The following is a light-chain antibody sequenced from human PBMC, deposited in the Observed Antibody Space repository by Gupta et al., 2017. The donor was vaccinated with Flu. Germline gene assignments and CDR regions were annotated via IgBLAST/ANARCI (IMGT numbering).Light chain of an antibody. CDR2: DAS. V-gene: IGKV3-11*01. J-gene: IGKJ5*01. CDR1: QSVRTY. CDR3: QQRSNWPPLVT. Sequence: EIVLTQSPATLSLSPGERATLSCRASQSVRTYLAWYQQKPGQTPRLLIYDASNRATGIPARFSGSGSGTDFTLTISSLEPEDFAVYYCQQRSNWPPLVTFGQGTRREIK.